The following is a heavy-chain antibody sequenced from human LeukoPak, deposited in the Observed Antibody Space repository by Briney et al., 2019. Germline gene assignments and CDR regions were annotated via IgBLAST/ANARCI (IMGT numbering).Heavy chain of an antibody. Sequence: GGSLRLSCAASGFTFSSYWMHWVRQAPGKGLEWVSGISWNSGSIGYADSVKGRFTISRDNAKNSLYLQMNSLRAEDTALYYCAKSLGPIAALSHWGQGTLVTVSS. CDR1: GFTFSSYW. J-gene: IGHJ4*02. D-gene: IGHD6-13*01. CDR2: ISWNSGSI. V-gene: IGHV3-9*01. CDR3: AKSLGPIAALSH.